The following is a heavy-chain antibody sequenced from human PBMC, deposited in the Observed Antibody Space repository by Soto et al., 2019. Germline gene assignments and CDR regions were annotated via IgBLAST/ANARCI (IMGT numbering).Heavy chain of an antibody. V-gene: IGHV3-30*18. CDR3: VNDRLPVTTRAYIFRVDF. CDR1: GFTFSSYG. J-gene: IGHJ6*02. CDR2: ISYDGSNK. D-gene: IGHD4-4*01. Sequence: QVQLVESGGGVVQPGRSLRLSCAASGFTFSSYGMHWVRQAPGKGLEWVAVISYDGSNKYYADSVKGRFTISRDNSKNTRDLQINNQRAEDTTVYYSVNDRLPVTTRAYIFRVDFRGQGTTLTATS.